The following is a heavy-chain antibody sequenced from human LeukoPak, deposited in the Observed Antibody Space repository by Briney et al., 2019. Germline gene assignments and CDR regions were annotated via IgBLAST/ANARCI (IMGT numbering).Heavy chain of an antibody. CDR2: ISASGAST. J-gene: IGHJ4*02. CDR3: AKTYRDYFDY. Sequence: PGGSLTLSCAASGFTFNSYAMNWVRQAPGKGLEWISAISASGASTFYADSVKGRFTISRDNAKNTVSLQLNSLRAEDTAIYYCAKTYRDYFDYWGRGTLVTVSS. D-gene: IGHD5-18*01. V-gene: IGHV3-23*01. CDR1: GFTFNSYA.